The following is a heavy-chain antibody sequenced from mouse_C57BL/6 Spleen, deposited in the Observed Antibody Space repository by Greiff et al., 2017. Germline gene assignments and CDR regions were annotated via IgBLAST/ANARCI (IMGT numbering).Heavy chain of an antibody. CDR3: ATYYSNYDWFAY. CDR2: INYDGSST. D-gene: IGHD2-5*01. CDR1: GFTFSDYY. Sequence: EVQLVESEGGLVQPGSSMKLSCTASGFTFSDYYMAWVRQVPEKGLEWVANINYDGSSTYYLDSLKSRFIIARDNAKNILYLQMSSLKSEDTATYYCATYYSNYDWFAYWGQGTLVTVSA. J-gene: IGHJ3*01. V-gene: IGHV5-16*01.